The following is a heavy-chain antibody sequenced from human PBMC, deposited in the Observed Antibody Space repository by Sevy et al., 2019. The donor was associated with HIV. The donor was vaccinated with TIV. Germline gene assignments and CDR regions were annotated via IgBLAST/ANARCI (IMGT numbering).Heavy chain of an antibody. CDR1: GFTFSRYD. CDR3: ARGTRYSGSYYLGDDACDI. D-gene: IGHD1-26*01. V-gene: IGHV3-13*01. J-gene: IGHJ3*02. CDR2: IGTAGDT. Sequence: GGSLRLSCAASGFTFSRYDMHWVRQATGKGLEWVSIIGTAGDTYYPGSVKGRFTISRENGNKSLYLQMNSLGAGDTAVYYCARGTRYSGSYYLGDDACDIWGQGTVVTVSS.